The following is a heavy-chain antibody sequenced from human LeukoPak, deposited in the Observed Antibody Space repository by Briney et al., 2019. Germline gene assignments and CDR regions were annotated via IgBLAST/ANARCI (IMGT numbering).Heavy chain of an antibody. Sequence: GGSLRLSCAASGFTFSSYEMNWVRQAPGKGLEWVSYISSSGSTIYYADSVKGRFTISRDNAKNSLYLQMNSLRAEDTAVYYCAREDTIAAAGFDYWGQGTLVTVSS. CDR2: ISSSGSTI. J-gene: IGHJ4*02. V-gene: IGHV3-48*03. CDR3: AREDTIAAAGFDY. CDR1: GFTFSSYE. D-gene: IGHD6-13*01.